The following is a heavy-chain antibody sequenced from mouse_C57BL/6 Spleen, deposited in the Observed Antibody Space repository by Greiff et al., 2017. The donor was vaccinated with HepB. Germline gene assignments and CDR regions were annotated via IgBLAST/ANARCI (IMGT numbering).Heavy chain of an antibody. Sequence: EVQLVESGGGLVQPGGSLSLSCAASGFTFTDYYMSWVRQPPGKALEWLGFIRNKANGYTTEYSASVKGRFTISRDNSQSILYLQMNALRAEDSATYYCARELGRYAMDYWGQGTSVTVSS. CDR1: GFTFTDYY. CDR3: ARELGRYAMDY. V-gene: IGHV7-3*01. D-gene: IGHD4-1*01. J-gene: IGHJ4*01. CDR2: IRNKANGYTT.